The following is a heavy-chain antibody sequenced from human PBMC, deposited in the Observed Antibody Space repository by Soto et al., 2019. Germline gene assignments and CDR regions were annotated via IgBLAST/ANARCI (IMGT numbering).Heavy chain of an antibody. Sequence: PGESLKISCKGSGYSFTSYWIAWVRQMPGKGLEWMAIINPGDSDTRYGPSFQGQVTMSADKSINTAYLQWSSLKASDTAMYYCARPDSTGWYDHWGQGTLVTVSS. D-gene: IGHD6-19*01. CDR1: GYSFTSYW. J-gene: IGHJ5*02. V-gene: IGHV5-51*01. CDR2: INPGDSDT. CDR3: ARPDSTGWYDH.